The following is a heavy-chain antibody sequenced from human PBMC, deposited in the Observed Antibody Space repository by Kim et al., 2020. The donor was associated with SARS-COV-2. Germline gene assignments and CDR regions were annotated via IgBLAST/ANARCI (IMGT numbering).Heavy chain of an antibody. CDR3: ARGGPTEPFDY. D-gene: IGHD3-16*01. Sequence: SYARKFQGRATMTRDTPTSTVYMELSSLRSEDTAVYYCARGGPTEPFDYWGQGTLVTVSS. J-gene: IGHJ4*02. V-gene: IGHV1-46*01.